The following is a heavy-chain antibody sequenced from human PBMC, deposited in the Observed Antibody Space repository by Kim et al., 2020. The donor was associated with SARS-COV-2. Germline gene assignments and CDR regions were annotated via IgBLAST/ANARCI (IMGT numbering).Heavy chain of an antibody. J-gene: IGHJ6*02. CDR2: ISTSGSYI. CDR3: AKGQSASSGRFNVMDV. D-gene: IGHD3-10*01. CDR1: GFTFSDNS. Sequence: GGSLRLSCAASGFTFSDNSMNWVRQAPGKGLEWVSSISTSGSYIYYADSVKGRFTISRDNANNLLYLQMNGLGAEDTAVYYCAKGQSASSGRFNVMDVWGQGTTVTVSS. V-gene: IGHV3-21*01.